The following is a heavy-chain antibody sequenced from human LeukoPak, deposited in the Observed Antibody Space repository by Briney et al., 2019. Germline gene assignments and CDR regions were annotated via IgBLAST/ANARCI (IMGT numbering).Heavy chain of an antibody. Sequence: SETLSLTCAVYGGSFSGYYWSWIRQPPGKGLEWIGEINHSGSTNYNPSLNSRVTISVDTSKNQFSLKLSSVTAADTAVYYCARVRRWLQPSVYYYYYMDVWGKGTTVTVSS. CDR1: GGSFSGYY. CDR2: INHSGST. D-gene: IGHD5-24*01. V-gene: IGHV4-34*01. J-gene: IGHJ6*03. CDR3: ARVRRWLQPSVYYYYYMDV.